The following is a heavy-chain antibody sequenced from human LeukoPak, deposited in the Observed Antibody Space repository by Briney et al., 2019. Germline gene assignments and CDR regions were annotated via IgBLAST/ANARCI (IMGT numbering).Heavy chain of an antibody. CDR1: AYTFTSYG. Sequence: ASVKVSCKASAYTFTSYGISWVRQAPGQGLEWMGWISAYNGNTNYAQKLQGRVTMTTDTSTSTAYMELRSLRSDDTAVYYCASIAAARYYMDVWGKGTTVTVSS. V-gene: IGHV1-18*01. J-gene: IGHJ6*03. CDR2: ISAYNGNT. CDR3: ASIAAARYYMDV. D-gene: IGHD6-13*01.